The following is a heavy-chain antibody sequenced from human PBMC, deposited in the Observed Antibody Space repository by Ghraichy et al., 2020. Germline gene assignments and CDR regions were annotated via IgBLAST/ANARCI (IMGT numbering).Heavy chain of an antibody. CDR2: ISGSGGST. J-gene: IGHJ4*02. CDR3: AKDLADSGYDYSYFDY. V-gene: IGHV3-23*01. Sequence: GGSLRLSCTTSGFTFSSYAMSWVRQAPGKGLEWVSVISGSGGSTFYADSVKGRFTISRDNSWNTLYLLMNSLSVGDTALYYCAKDLADSGYDYSYFDYWGQGTLVTVSS. CDR1: GFTFSSYA. D-gene: IGHD5-12*01.